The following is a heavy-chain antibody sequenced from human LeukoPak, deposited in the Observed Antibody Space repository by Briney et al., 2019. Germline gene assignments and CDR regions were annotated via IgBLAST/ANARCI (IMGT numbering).Heavy chain of an antibody. D-gene: IGHD6-13*01. Sequence: ASVTVSCKASGYTFTGYFIHWLRPDPGQGLEWVGWINPNNGDTNYAQKFQGRVTMTRDTSISTAYMELSRLRSDDTAVYYCARDLFLAAAEREGDDYWGQGALVTVSA. CDR2: INPNNGDT. CDR3: ARDLFLAAAEREGDDY. J-gene: IGHJ4*02. V-gene: IGHV1-2*02. CDR1: GYTFTGYF.